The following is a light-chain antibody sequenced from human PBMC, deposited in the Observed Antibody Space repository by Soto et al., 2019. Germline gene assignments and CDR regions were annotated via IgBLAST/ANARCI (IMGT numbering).Light chain of an antibody. Sequence: EVELTQSPGTLSLSPGERAPLSCRASQSVSSSHLAWYQQKRGQAPRLLIYDTSTRATGIPDRFSGSGSGTDFTLTISRLEPEDFAVYHSQQYGASPWTFGQGTKVEVK. CDR2: DTS. CDR1: QSVSSSH. V-gene: IGKV3-20*01. CDR3: QQYGASPWT. J-gene: IGKJ1*01.